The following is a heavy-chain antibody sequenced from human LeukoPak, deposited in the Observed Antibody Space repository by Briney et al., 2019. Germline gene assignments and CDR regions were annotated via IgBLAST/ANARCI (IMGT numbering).Heavy chain of an antibody. CDR2: ICCGGGST. D-gene: IGHD3-9*01. J-gene: IGHJ3*02. CDR1: GFTFSSYA. CDR3: SKILRYVDCLSFGAFDI. Sequence: GGSLRLSCAASGFTFSSYALSWVRQAPGKGLEWVSAICCGGGSTYFADSVKGRFTISRDNSKKTVCLQKYRLRTEDTARYFCSKILRYVDCLSFGAFDIWGQGTMVTVSS. V-gene: IGHV3-23*01.